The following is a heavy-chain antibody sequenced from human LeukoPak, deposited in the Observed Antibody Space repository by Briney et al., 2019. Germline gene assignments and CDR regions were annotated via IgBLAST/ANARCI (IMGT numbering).Heavy chain of an antibody. V-gene: IGHV3-21*01. J-gene: IGHJ4*02. CDR2: ISSSGNYR. Sequence: GGSLRLSCAASGFSFNIFTMIWVRQAPGKGPEWVSSISSSGNYREFADSVKGRFTISRDNAKNSLYLQMNSLRAEDTAVYYCAKERYYDSSAYYSTYWGRGTLVTVSS. CDR3: AKERYYDSSAYYSTY. D-gene: IGHD3-22*01. CDR1: GFSFNIFT.